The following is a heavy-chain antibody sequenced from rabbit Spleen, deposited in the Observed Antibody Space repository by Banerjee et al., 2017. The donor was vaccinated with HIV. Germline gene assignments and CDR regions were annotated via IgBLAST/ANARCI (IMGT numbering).Heavy chain of an antibody. D-gene: IGHD1-1*01. V-gene: IGHV1S47*01. Sequence: QEQLVESGGGLVQPGGSLKLSCKASRFDFSNGGVSWVRQAPGKGLEWIGYIDPVFGSTYYASWVNGRFTISSHNAQNTLYLQLNSLTAADTATYFCARTSSIGGADFISLWGPGTLVTVS. CDR3: ARTSSIGGADFISL. CDR2: IDPVFGST. CDR1: RFDFSNGG. J-gene: IGHJ4*01.